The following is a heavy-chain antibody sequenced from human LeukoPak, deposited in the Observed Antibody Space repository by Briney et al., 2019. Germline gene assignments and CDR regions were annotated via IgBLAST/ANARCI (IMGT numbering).Heavy chain of an antibody. V-gene: IGHV3-15*01. J-gene: IGHJ5*02. Sequence: GGSLRLSCAASGFTFSKAWMSWVRQTPGKGLEWVARIKTNAHGGTPDYAAPVKGRFIISRDDSKNMLYLEMNSLKTDDTGVYYCTNEPHFDPWGQGTLVTVSS. CDR2: IKTNAHGGTP. CDR3: TNEPHFDP. CDR1: GFTFSKAW.